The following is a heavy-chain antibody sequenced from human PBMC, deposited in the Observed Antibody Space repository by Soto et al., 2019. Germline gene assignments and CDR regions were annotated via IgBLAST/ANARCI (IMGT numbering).Heavy chain of an antibody. V-gene: IGHV4-30-4*01. CDR1: GGSISSGDYY. D-gene: IGHD3-10*01. CDR3: ARVHGFASDI. J-gene: IGHJ3*02. Sequence: QVQLQESGPGLVKPSQTLSLTCTVSGGSISSGDYYWTWIRQPPGKGLEWIGYIYYRGSTYYNASLKSRVSISLDTSKTAFSLKLRSVTAADTAVYYCARVHGFASDIWGQGTMVTVSS. CDR2: IYYRGST.